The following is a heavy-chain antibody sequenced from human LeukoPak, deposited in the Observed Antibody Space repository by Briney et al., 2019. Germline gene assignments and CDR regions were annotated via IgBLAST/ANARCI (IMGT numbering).Heavy chain of an antibody. J-gene: IGHJ4*02. CDR3: ARGLSSGYSAITLYYFDY. V-gene: IGHV4-39*07. CDR2: INHSGST. Sequence: KPSETLSLTCTVSGGSVSSTPYYWGWIRQPPGKGLEWIGEINHSGSTNYNPSLKSRVTISVDTSKNQFSLKLSSVTAADTAVYYCARGLSSGYSAITLYYFDYWGQGTLVTVSS. D-gene: IGHD3-22*01. CDR1: GGSVSSTPYY.